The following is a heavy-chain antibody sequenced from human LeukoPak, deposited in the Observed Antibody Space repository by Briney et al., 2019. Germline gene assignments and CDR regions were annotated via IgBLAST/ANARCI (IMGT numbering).Heavy chain of an antibody. CDR2: INHSGST. J-gene: IGHJ5*02. CDR1: GGSYSGYY. CDR3: ARGYSSSWYNWFDP. Sequence: SETLSLTCAVYGGSYSGYYWSWIRQPPGKGLEWIGEINHSGSTNYNPSLKSRVTISVDTSKNQFSLKLSSVTAADTAVYYCARGYSSSWYNWFDPWGQGTLVTVSS. V-gene: IGHV4-34*01. D-gene: IGHD6-13*01.